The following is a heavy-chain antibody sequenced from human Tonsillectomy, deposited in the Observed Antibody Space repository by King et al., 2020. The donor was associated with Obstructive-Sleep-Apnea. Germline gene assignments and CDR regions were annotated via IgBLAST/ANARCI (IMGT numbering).Heavy chain of an antibody. V-gene: IGHV4-31*03. CDR2: IFYNGST. J-gene: IGHJ4*02. CDR3: AREVLDDNYGLEV. Sequence: QLQESGPGLVKPSQTLSLTCTVSGGSINSGGYFWTWIRQHPGKGLEWIGYIFYNGSTYYSPSLKSRVTISVDTSKNQFSLKLSSVTAADTAVYYCAREVLDDNYGLEVWGQGTLVTVSS. D-gene: IGHD5-18*01. CDR1: GGSINSGGYF.